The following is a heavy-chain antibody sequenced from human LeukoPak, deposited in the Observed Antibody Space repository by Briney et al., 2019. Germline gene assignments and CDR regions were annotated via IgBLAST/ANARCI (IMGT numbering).Heavy chain of an antibody. D-gene: IGHD6-13*01. CDR2: VYYNGGT. CDR3: ARSSSSFYFDY. V-gene: IGHV4-61*01. J-gene: IGHJ4*02. Sequence: SETLSLTCTVSGGSVSSDSYYWSWIRQPPEKGLEWIGYVYYNGGTNYNSSLKSRVIISVDTSKNQFSLTLSSVTAADTAVYYCARSSSSFYFDYWGQGTLVTVSS. CDR1: GGSVSSDSYY.